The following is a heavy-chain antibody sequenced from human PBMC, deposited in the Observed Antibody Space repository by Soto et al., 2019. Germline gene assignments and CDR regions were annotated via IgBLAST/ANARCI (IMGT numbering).Heavy chain of an antibody. J-gene: IGHJ5*02. Sequence: QVQLQESGPGLVKPSQTLSLTCTVSGGSISSGGYYWSWIRQHPGKGLEWIGYIYYSGSTYYNPSLKSRVTISXXTXKXXFSLKLSSVTAADTAVYYCARAHHCISTSCVPFDPWGQGTLVTVSS. CDR3: ARAHHCISTSCVPFDP. CDR2: IYYSGST. V-gene: IGHV4-31*03. D-gene: IGHD2-2*01. CDR1: GGSISSGGYY.